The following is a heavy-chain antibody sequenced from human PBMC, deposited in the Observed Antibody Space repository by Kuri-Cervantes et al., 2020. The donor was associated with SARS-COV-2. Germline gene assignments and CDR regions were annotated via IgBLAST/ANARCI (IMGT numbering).Heavy chain of an antibody. J-gene: IGHJ6*02. CDR2: ISGSGGST. CDR1: GFPFRSYA. Sequence: GGSLRLSCAAFGFPFRSYAMSWVRQAPGKGLEWVSAISGSGGSTYYADSVKGRFTISRDNSKNTLYLQMNSLRAEDTAVYYCARCAFTDYSNYYYYYYYGMDVWGQGTTVTVSS. V-gene: IGHV3-23*01. D-gene: IGHD4-11*01. CDR3: ARCAFTDYSNYYYYYYYGMDV.